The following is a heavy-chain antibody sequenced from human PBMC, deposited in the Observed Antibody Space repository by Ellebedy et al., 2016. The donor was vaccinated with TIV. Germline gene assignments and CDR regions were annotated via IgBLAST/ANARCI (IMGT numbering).Heavy chain of an antibody. CDR1: GFTFSSYG. V-gene: IGHV3-33*01. Sequence: PGGSLRLSCAASGFTFSSYGMHWVRQAPGKGLEWVAVIWYDGSNKYYADSVKGRFTISRDNSKNTLYLQMNSLRAEDTAVYYCARDTAYCSSTSCYSFDLWGRGTLVTVSS. CDR2: IWYDGSNK. J-gene: IGHJ2*01. D-gene: IGHD2-2*02. CDR3: ARDTAYCSSTSCYSFDL.